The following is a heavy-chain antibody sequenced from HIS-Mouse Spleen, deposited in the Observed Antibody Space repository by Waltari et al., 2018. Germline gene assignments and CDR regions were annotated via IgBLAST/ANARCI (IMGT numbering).Heavy chain of an antibody. D-gene: IGHD6-13*01. V-gene: IGHV4-39*07. CDR2: IYYSGST. CDR3: AREIPYSSSWYDWYFDL. J-gene: IGHJ2*01. Sequence: QLQLQESGPGLVKPSETLSLTCTVSGGFIGSSSYYWGWIRQPPGKGLEWIGSIYYSGSTYYNPSLKSRVTISVDTSKNQFSLKLSSVTAADTAVYYCAREIPYSSSWYDWYFDLWGRGTLVTVSS. CDR1: GGFIGSSSYY.